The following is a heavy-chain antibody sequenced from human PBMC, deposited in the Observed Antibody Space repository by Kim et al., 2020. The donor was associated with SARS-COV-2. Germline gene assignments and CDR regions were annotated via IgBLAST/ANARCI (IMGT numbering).Heavy chain of an antibody. Sequence: HSGGSNYNPSLKGRVSMSVDTSKNQFSLKLSSVTAADTAVYYCATGAPGHWGQGTLVTVSS. J-gene: IGHJ1*01. CDR2: HSGGS. CDR3: ATGAPGH. V-gene: IGHV4-34*01.